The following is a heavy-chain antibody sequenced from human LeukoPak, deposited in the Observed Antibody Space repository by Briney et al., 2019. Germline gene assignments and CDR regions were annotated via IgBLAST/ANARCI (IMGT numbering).Heavy chain of an antibody. D-gene: IGHD4-11*01. CDR1: GFTFSSYA. V-gene: IGHV3-30-3*01. Sequence: GGSLRLSCAASGFTFSSYAMHWVRQAPGKGLEWVAVISYDGSNKYYADSVKGRFTISGDNSKNTLYLQMNSLRSEDTAVYYCAREGDYSTDDYYYGMDVWGQGTTVTVSS. CDR3: AREGDYSTDDYYYGMDV. J-gene: IGHJ6*02. CDR2: ISYDGSNK.